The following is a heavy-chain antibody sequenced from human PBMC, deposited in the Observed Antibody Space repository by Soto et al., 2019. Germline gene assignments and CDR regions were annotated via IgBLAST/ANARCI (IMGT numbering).Heavy chain of an antibody. Sequence: ASETLSLTCTVSCGSIRSYYWSWIRQPPGKGLEWIGHVYYSGHTKYSPSRKIRVTISADTPKSQFSLNLSSVTAADTAVYYCARDYYYDSRGYPGAYYYGMDVWGQGTTVTVSS. CDR3: ARDYYYDSRGYPGAYYYGMDV. CDR1: CGSIRSYY. D-gene: IGHD3-22*01. V-gene: IGHV4-59*01. J-gene: IGHJ6*02. CDR2: VYYSGHT.